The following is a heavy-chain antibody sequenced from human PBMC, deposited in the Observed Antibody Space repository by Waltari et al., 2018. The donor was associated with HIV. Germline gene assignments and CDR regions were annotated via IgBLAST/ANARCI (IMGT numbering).Heavy chain of an antibody. CDR1: GDPITGYY. D-gene: IGHD3-3*01. CDR3: ARHYNFWSGYYGALEY. J-gene: IGHJ4*02. Sequence: QVQLQESGPGLVKPSETLSLTCTVSGDPITGYYWSWVRQPPGKGLEWIGHIYYSGSTTCNPSLKSRVTISVDTSKNQLSLKLSSVTAADTAVFYCARHYNFWSGYYGALEYWGQGALVTVSS. CDR2: IYYSGST. V-gene: IGHV4-59*01.